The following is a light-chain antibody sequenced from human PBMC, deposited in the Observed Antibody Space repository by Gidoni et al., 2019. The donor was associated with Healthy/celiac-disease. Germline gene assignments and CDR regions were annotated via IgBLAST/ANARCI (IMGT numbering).Light chain of an antibody. CDR3: QQSYSTPYT. Sequence: DIQMTQSPSSLSASVGDRVTITCRASQSISSYLNWYQQKPGKAPKHLIYAASSVQSGVPSRFSGSGSGTDFTLTISSLQPEDFATYYCQQSYSTPYTFGQGTKLEIK. CDR1: QSISSY. V-gene: IGKV1-39*01. J-gene: IGKJ2*01. CDR2: AAS.